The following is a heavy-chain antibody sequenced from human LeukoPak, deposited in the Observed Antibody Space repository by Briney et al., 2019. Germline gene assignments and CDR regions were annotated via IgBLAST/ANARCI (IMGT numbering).Heavy chain of an antibody. V-gene: IGHV3-21*01. J-gene: IGHJ3*02. CDR1: GFTFSSYS. CDR3: ASSVRYYDSSGHDAFDI. D-gene: IGHD3-22*01. CDR2: ISSSSSYI. Sequence: GGSLRLSFAASGFTFSSYSMNWVRQAPGKGLEWVSSISSSSSYIYYADSVKGRFTISRDNAKNSLYLQMNSLRAEDTAVYYCASSVRYYDSSGHDAFDIWGQGTMVTVSS.